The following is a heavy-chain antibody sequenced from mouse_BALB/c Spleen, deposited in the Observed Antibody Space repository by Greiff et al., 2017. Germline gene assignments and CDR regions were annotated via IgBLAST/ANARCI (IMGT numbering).Heavy chain of an antibody. CDR1: GYTFTSYW. CDR3: TRGVYGGFAY. V-gene: IGHV1S22*01. J-gene: IGHJ3*01. Sequence: LQQPGSELVRPGASVKLSCKASGYTFTSYWMHWVKQRPGQGLEWIGNIYPGSGSTNYDEKFKSKATLTVDTSSSTAYMQLSSLTSEDSAVYDCTRGVYGGFAYWGQGTLVTVSA. D-gene: IGHD1-1*01. CDR2: IYPGSGST.